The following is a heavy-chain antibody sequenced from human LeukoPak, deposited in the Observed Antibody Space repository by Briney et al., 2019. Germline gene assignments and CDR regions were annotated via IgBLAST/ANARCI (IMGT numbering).Heavy chain of an antibody. D-gene: IGHD1-1*01. CDR2: ISGSGSST. CDR3: AKLLDNYYYYGMDV. J-gene: IGHJ6*02. CDR1: GFTFSTYA. Sequence: PGGSLRLSCAASGFTFSTYAMSWVRQAPGKGLEWVSFISGSGSSTYYADSVKGRFTISRDNSKNTLNLQMNSLRAEDTAVYYCAKLLDNYYYYGMDVWGQGTTVTVSS. V-gene: IGHV3-23*01.